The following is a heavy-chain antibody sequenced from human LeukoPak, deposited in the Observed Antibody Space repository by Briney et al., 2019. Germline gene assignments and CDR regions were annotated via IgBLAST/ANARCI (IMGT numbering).Heavy chain of an antibody. CDR3: ATGNYYDSRGYYTFGH. J-gene: IGHJ1*01. D-gene: IGHD3-22*01. Sequence: GGSLRLSCAASGFTFSRYWMHWVRQAPGKGLVWVSRINGDGSTTSYADSVKGGFTISRDNAKNALYLQMNSLRAEDTAVYYCATGNYYDSRGYYTFGHWGQGTLVTVSS. CDR1: GFTFSRYW. CDR2: INGDGSTT. V-gene: IGHV3-74*01.